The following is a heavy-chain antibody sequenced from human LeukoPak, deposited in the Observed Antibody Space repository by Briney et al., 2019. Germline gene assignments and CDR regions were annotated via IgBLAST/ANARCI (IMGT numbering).Heavy chain of an antibody. J-gene: IGHJ6*03. CDR1: NYIFTNYG. CDR2: ISTYNDNT. D-gene: IGHD3-10*01. V-gene: IGHV1-18*01. Sequence: ASVKVSCKTSNYIFTNYGITWMRQAPGQGPEWLGWISTYNDNTYYPQKFQGRVTMYTDSSTSTAYMELMSLTSDDTAVYYCARGKVRHARPSIYGSGNMDVWGKGTTVTISS. CDR3: ARGKVRHARPSIYGSGNMDV.